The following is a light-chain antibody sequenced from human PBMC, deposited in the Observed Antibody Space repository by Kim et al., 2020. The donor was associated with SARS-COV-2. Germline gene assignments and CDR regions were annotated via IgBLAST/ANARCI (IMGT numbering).Light chain of an antibody. CDR3: ISYAGSNNYV. J-gene: IGLJ1*01. CDR2: EVS. Sequence: QSVVTQPPSASGSPGQSVTISCTGTSSDVGGYNYVSWYQQHPGKAPKLMIYEVSKRPSGVPDRFSGSKSGNTASLTVSGLQAEDEADYYCISYAGSNNYVFGTGTKVTVL. CDR1: SSDVGGYNY. V-gene: IGLV2-8*01.